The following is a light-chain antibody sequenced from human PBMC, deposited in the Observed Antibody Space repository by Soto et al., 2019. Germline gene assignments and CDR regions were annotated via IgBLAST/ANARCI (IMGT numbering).Light chain of an antibody. CDR2: DAS. Sequence: DIQMTQSPSSLSASVGDRVTITCQASQDISTYLNWYQQKPGKAPKLLIYDASNLETGVPSRFSGSGSWTDFTFTISSLQPEDIATYYCQQYDNLKYTFGQGTKLEIK. CDR3: QQYDNLKYT. CDR1: QDISTY. V-gene: IGKV1-33*01. J-gene: IGKJ2*01.